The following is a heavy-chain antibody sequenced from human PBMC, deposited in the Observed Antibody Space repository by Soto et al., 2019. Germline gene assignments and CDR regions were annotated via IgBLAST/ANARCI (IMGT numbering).Heavy chain of an antibody. CDR2: ISSSSTYI. J-gene: IGHJ4*02. CDR3: SRTNYYDSSFDY. CDR1: GFTFSGYS. Sequence: EVQLVESGGGLVKPGGSLRLSCAASGFTFSGYSMNWVRQTPGKGLEWVSSISSSSTYIYYADSVKGRFTISRDNAKNSLYLQMNRLRAEDTAVYYCSRTNYYDSSFDYWGQGTLVTVSS. V-gene: IGHV3-21*01. D-gene: IGHD3-22*01.